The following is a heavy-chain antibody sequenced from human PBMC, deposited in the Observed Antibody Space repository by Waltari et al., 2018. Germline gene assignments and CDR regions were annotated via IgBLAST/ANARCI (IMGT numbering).Heavy chain of an antibody. D-gene: IGHD3-3*01. CDR2: IYYSGST. V-gene: IGHV4-39*07. CDR3: ATADFWSGAVFDY. J-gene: IGHJ4*02. CDR1: SSYG. Sequence: SSYGMHWVRQAPGKGLEWIGSIYYSGSTYYNPSLKSRVTISVDTSKNQFSLKLSSVTAADTAVYYCATADFWSGAVFDYWGQGTLVTVSS.